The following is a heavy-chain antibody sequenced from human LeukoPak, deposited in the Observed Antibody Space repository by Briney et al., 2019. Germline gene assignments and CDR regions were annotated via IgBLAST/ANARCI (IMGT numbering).Heavy chain of an antibody. J-gene: IGHJ4*02. CDR1: GYTFTSYD. CDR3: ARGKGASIFGVVIPYYFGY. Sequence: GASVKVSCKASGYTFTSYDINWVRQATGQGLEWMGWMNPNSGNTGYAQKFQGRVTMTRNTSISTAYMELSSLRSEDTAVYYCARGKGASIFGVVIPYYFGYWGQGTLVTVSS. V-gene: IGHV1-8*01. D-gene: IGHD3-3*01. CDR2: MNPNSGNT.